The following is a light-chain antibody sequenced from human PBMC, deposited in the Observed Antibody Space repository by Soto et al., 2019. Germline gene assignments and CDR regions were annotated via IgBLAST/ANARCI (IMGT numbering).Light chain of an antibody. Sequence: RMTQSPSTLSASVGDRVTITCRASQSISSWLAWYQQKPGKAPKLLIYEASTLESGVPLRFSGSGSGTEFILTISSLQPDDFATYYCQQYDTYWTFGQGTKV. CDR2: EAS. V-gene: IGKV1-5*03. J-gene: IGKJ1*01. CDR1: QSISSW. CDR3: QQYDTYWT.